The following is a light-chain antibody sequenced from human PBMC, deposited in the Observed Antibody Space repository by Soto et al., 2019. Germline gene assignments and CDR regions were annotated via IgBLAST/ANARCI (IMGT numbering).Light chain of an antibody. CDR1: QSVTSSY. J-gene: IGKJ4*01. CDR2: GAS. Sequence: EIVLTQSPGTLSLSPGERDTLSCRASQSVTSSYLAWYQQKPGQAPRLLISGASSRATGIPDRFSGSGSGTDLTLTISRQEPEDFAVYYCQQYSTSRLTFGGGTKVEIK. CDR3: QQYSTSRLT. V-gene: IGKV3-20*01.